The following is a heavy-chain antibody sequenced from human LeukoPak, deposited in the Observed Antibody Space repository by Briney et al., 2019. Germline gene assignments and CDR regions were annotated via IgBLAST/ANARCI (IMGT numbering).Heavy chain of an antibody. D-gene: IGHD1-1*01. CDR2: IKSDSSTI. Sequence: GGSLRLSCATSGFTFSSFSMNWVRQAPGKGLEWISYIKSDSSTIYYADSVKGRFTISRDKAKNSLYLQMNSLRAEDTAVYYCVRDYNWCFDYWGQGTLVTVSS. CDR1: GFTFSSFS. J-gene: IGHJ4*02. CDR3: VRDYNWCFDY. V-gene: IGHV3-48*01.